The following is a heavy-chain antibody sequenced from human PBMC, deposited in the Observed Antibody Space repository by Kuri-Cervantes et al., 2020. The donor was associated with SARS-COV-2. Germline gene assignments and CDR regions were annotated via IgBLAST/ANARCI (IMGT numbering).Heavy chain of an antibody. Sequence: GGSLRLSCAASGFTFSSYSMLWVRQAPGKGLEWVSSINTDGSHKNHADSVKGRFTISRDSAKSSLYLQMNSLRVEDTAVYYCARYFGVITVDYWGRGTLVTVSS. CDR1: GFTFSSYS. J-gene: IGHJ4*02. CDR2: INTDGSHK. CDR3: ARYFGVITVDY. D-gene: IGHD3-3*01. V-gene: IGHV3-21*01.